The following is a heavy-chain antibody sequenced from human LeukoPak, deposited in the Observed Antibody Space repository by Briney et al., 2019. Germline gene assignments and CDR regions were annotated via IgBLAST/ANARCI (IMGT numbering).Heavy chain of an antibody. CDR1: GGSISSSSYY. V-gene: IGHV4-39*01. D-gene: IGHD6-19*01. CDR2: IYYSGST. CDR3: ARLYSSGWYYFDY. J-gene: IGHJ4*02. Sequence: SETLSLTCTVSGGSISSSSYYWGWIRQPPGKGLEWIGSIYYSGSTYYNPSPKSRVTISVDTSKNQFSLKLSSVTAADTAVYYCARLYSSGWYYFDYWGQGTLVTVSS.